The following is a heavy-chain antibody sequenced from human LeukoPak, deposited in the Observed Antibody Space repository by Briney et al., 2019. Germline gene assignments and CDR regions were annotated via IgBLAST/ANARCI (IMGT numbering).Heavy chain of an antibody. V-gene: IGHV1-2*02. D-gene: IGHD3-10*01. Sequence: ASVTVSFKASGYSFTRYYMHWVRRAPGQGLEWMGWINPKSGGTNFAQKFQGRVTMTRDTSISTAYMELSRLRSDDTAVYYCARGTPYGSGSYYWSWGQGTLVTVSS. CDR1: GYSFTRYY. CDR2: INPKSGGT. J-gene: IGHJ5*02. CDR3: ARGTPYGSGSYYWS.